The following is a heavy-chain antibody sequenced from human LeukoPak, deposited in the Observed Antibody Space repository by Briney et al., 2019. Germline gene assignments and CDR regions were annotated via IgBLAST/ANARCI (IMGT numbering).Heavy chain of an antibody. V-gene: IGHV1-2*02. CDR3: ARQRPPSRLKRKSGYGFDP. CDR2: INPNSGGT. Sequence: ASVKVSCKASGYTFTGYYMHWVRQAPGQGLEWMGWINPNSGGTNYAQKFQGRVTMTRDTSISTAYMELSRLRSDDTAVYYCARQRPPSRLKRKSGYGFDPWGQGTLVTVSS. J-gene: IGHJ5*02. CDR1: GYTFTGYY. D-gene: IGHD5-12*01.